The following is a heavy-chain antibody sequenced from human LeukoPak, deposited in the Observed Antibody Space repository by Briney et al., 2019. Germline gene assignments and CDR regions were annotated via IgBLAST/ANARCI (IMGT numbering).Heavy chain of an antibody. CDR2: INPSGGST. V-gene: IGHV1-46*01. CDR1: GYTFTSYY. D-gene: IGHD2-2*01. CDR3: ARRYQLLMDY. J-gene: IGHJ4*02. Sequence: ASVKVSCKASGYTFTSYYMHWVRQAPGQGLEWMGIINPSGGSTSYAQKFQGRVTMTRDMSTSTVYMELNSLRSEDTAVYYCARRYQLLMDYWGQGTLVTVSS.